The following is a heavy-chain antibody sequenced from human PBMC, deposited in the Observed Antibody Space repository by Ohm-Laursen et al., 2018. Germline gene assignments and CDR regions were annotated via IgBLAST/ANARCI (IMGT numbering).Heavy chain of an antibody. CDR3: ARGSSAYYPIDY. J-gene: IGHJ4*02. V-gene: IGHV1-18*01. CDR1: GYTFTSYG. CDR2: ISTYSGTT. D-gene: IGHD3-22*01. Sequence: ASVKVSCKASGYTFTSYGISWVRQAPGQGLEWMGWISTYSGTTNYAQKFQGRVTMTTDTSASTAYMELRSLKSDDTAVYYCARGSSAYYPIDYWGQGTLVTVSS.